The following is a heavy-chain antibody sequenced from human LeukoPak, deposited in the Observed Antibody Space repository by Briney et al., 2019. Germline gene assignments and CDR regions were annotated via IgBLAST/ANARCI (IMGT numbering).Heavy chain of an antibody. CDR3: ARQIRYTYDPNWFHP. D-gene: IGHD5-12*01. CDR1: GDSITATSYY. CDR2: IYYSGTT. Sequence: PSETLSLTCSVSGDSITATSYYWAWIRQPPGKGLEWIGSIYYSGTTNYDPSLQSRVTISVDTSKNQFSLSLSSVTAADTAVYYCARQIRYTYDPNWFHPWGQGTLVTVSS. J-gene: IGHJ5*02. V-gene: IGHV4-39*01.